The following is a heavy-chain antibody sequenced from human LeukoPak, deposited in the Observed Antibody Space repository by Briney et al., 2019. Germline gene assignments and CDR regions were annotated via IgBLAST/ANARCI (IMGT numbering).Heavy chain of an antibody. V-gene: IGHV3-53*01. CDR1: GFTVSSNY. Sequence: PGGSLRLSCAASGFTVSSNYMSWVRQAPGKGLEWVSVIYSGGSTYYADSVKGRFTICRDNSKNTLYLQMNSLRAEDTAVYYCARGYYDFWSGYSPADYWGQGTLVTVSS. D-gene: IGHD3-3*01. J-gene: IGHJ4*02. CDR3: ARGYYDFWSGYSPADY. CDR2: IYSGGST.